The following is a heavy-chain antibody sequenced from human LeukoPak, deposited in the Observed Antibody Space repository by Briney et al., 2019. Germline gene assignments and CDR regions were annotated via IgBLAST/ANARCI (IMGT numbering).Heavy chain of an antibody. J-gene: IGHJ4*02. CDR2: INPNSGGT. V-gene: IGHV1-2*02. CDR3: ARGPIVGASQYYYFDY. D-gene: IGHD1-26*01. Sequence: ASVKVSCKAAGYTFTGYYMHWVRQAPGQGREWMGWINPNSGGTNYAQKFQGRVTLTRDTSISTAYMELSRLRSDDTAVYYCARGPIVGASQYYYFDYWGQGTLVTVSS. CDR1: GYTFTGYY.